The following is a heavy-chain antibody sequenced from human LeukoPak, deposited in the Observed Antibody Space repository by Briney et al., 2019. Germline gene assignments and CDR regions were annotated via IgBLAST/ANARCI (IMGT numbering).Heavy chain of an antibody. CDR2: IIPIFGTA. CDR1: GGTFSSYA. CDR3: ARGALYSSTRFDY. D-gene: IGHD6-13*01. J-gene: IGHJ4*02. Sequence: ASVKVSCKASGGTFSSYAISWVRQAPGQGLEWMGGIIPIFGTANYAQKFQGRVTITADKSTSTAYMELSSLRSEDTAVYYCARGALYSSTRFDYWGQGTLVTVSS. V-gene: IGHV1-69*06.